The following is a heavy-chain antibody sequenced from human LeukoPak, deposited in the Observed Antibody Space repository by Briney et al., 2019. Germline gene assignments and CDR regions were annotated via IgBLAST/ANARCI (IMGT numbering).Heavy chain of an antibody. Sequence: SETLSLTCTVSGGSISSGDYYWSWIRQPPGKGLEWIGYIYYSGSTYYNPSLKSRVTISVDTSKNQFSLKLSSVTAAGTAVYYCARARGSSGWYGSRDCRFDPWGQGTLVTVSS. J-gene: IGHJ5*02. CDR3: ARARGSSGWYGSRDCRFDP. V-gene: IGHV4-30-4*01. CDR2: IYYSGST. CDR1: GGSISSGDYY. D-gene: IGHD6-19*01.